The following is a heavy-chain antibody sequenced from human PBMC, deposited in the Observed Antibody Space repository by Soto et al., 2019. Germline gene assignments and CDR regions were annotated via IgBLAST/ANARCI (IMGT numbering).Heavy chain of an antibody. CDR1: GGSFSGYY. V-gene: IGHV4-34*01. Sequence: LSLTCAVYGGSFSGYYWSWIRQPPGKGLEWIREINHSGSTNYSPSLKSRVTISVDTSKNQFSLKLSSVTAADTAVYYCARGRTFIAAAGPVFYYWVQGTLVSVSS. CDR2: INHSGST. CDR3: ARGRTFIAAAGPVFYY. D-gene: IGHD6-13*01. J-gene: IGHJ4*02.